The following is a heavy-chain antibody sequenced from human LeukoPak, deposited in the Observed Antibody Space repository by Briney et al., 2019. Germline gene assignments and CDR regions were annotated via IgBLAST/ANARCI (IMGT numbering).Heavy chain of an antibody. V-gene: IGHV1-24*01. D-gene: IGHD6-13*01. CDR1: GYTLTELS. Sequence: ASVKVSCKVSGYTLTELSMHWVRQAPGKGLEWMGGFDPEDGETIYAQKFQGRVTMTEDTSTDTAYMELSSLRSEDTAVYYCATVGYSSSWYMYYFDYWGQGTLVTVSS. CDR2: FDPEDGET. J-gene: IGHJ4*02. CDR3: ATVGYSSSWYMYYFDY.